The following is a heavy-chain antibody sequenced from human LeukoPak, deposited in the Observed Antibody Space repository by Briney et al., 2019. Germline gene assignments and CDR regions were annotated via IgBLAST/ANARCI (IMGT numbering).Heavy chain of an antibody. CDR2: SSSSGSTI. CDR3: ARRRDFIDY. V-gene: IGHV3-11*01. D-gene: IGHD3/OR15-3a*01. J-gene: IGHJ4*02. Sequence: GGSLRLSYAASGFTLSDYYMSWIRQAPGKGLEWVSYSSSSGSTIYYADSVKGRFAISRDNAKNSLYLQMNSLRAEDTAVYYCARRRDFIDYWGQGTLVTVSS. CDR1: GFTLSDYY.